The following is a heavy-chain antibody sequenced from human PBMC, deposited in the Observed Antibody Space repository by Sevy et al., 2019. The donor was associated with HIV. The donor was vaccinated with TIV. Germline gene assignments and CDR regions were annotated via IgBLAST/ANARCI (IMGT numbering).Heavy chain of an antibody. CDR1: RGSISTYY. D-gene: IGHD6-13*01. J-gene: IGHJ4*02. CDR2: TYYSGST. CDR3: TRGGPNQQQLDYFDY. V-gene: IGHV4-59*01. Sequence: SETLSLTCTVSRGSISTYYWTWIRQPPGKGLEWIGYTYYSGSTAYNPSLKSRVTMSIDTSKNQFSLKLRSVTAADTAVYYCTRGGPNQQQLDYFDYWGQGTLVTVSS.